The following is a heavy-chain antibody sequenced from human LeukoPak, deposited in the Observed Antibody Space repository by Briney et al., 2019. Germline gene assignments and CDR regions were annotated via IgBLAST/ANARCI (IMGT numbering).Heavy chain of an antibody. V-gene: IGHV3-23*01. CDR3: AKERDSSGYFDY. D-gene: IGHD3-22*01. CDR2: ISGSGRKT. CDR1: GFTFTTYA. J-gene: IGHJ4*02. Sequence: GGSLRLSCAAYGFTFTTYAMSWVRQAPGKGLEWVSGISGSGRKTYYADSVKGRFTISGDNSKNTLYLQMNSLRAEDTAVYYCAKERDSSGYFDYWGQGTLVSVSS.